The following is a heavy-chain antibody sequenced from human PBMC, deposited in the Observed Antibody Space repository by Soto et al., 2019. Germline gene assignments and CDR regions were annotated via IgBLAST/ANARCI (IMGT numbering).Heavy chain of an antibody. CDR3: ARRDAYNLDY. CDR2: IYPGDSDT. V-gene: IGHV5-51*01. Sequence: GESLKISCKGSGYRFTIQWIGWVRQVPGKGLEWMGIIYPGDSDTRYSPSFQGQVTISADKSISTAYLQWSSPKASDTAIYYCARRDAYNLDYWGQGTLVTVSS. J-gene: IGHJ4*02. CDR1: GYRFTIQW. D-gene: IGHD1-1*01.